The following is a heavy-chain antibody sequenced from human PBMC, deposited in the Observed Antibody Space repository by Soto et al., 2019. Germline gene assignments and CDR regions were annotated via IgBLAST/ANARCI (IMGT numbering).Heavy chain of an antibody. Sequence: PGGSLRLSCAAYGFTFNNYAMTWVRQAPGKGLEWVSTMSATGGSTYYADSVKGRFTISRDNSKNTLYLQMNSLRAEDTAVYYCVKDQTTWPQGGFDYWGQGTLVTVPS. V-gene: IGHV3-23*01. D-gene: IGHD4-17*01. CDR2: MSATGGST. CDR3: VKDQTTWPQGGFDY. CDR1: GFTFNNYA. J-gene: IGHJ4*02.